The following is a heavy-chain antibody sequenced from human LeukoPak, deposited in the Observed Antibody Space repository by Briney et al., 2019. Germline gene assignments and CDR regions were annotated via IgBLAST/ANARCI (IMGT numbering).Heavy chain of an antibody. CDR3: ARVVYSSGWYVSYWFDP. V-gene: IGHV4-39*07. CDR2: IYYSGST. Sequence: SETLSLTCTVSGGSISSSSYYWGWIRQPPGKGLEWIGSIYYSGSTYYNPSLKSRVTISVDTSKNQFSLKLSSVTAADTAVYYCARVVYSSGWYVSYWFDPWGQGTLVTVSS. J-gene: IGHJ5*02. D-gene: IGHD6-19*01. CDR1: GGSISSSSYY.